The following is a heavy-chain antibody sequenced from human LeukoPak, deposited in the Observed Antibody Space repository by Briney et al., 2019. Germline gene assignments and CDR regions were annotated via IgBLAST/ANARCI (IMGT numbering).Heavy chain of an antibody. V-gene: IGHV3-33*01. J-gene: IGHJ4*02. CDR2: IWYDGSNK. CDR1: GSTFSSYG. CDR3: ATDNLVS. Sequence: PGRSLRLSCAASGSTFSSYGMHWVRQAPGKGLEWVAIIWYDGSNKYYADSVKGRFSISRDNSKNTLFLQMNSLTAEDTAVYYCATDNLVSWGQGTLVTVSS. D-gene: IGHD2-21*01.